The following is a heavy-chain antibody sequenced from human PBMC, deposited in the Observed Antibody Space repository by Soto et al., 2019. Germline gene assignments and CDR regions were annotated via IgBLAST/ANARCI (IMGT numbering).Heavy chain of an antibody. CDR1: GYAFTTYG. J-gene: IGHJ4*02. CDR3: ARGRYGDY. Sequence: QVHLVQSGAEVKKPGASVKVSCQGSGYAFTTYGITWVRQAAGEGLEWMGWFSAHNGNTNYAQKLQGRVTVTRDTSTSTAYMELRSLRYDDTAVYYCARGRYGDYWGQGALVTVSS. V-gene: IGHV1-18*01. CDR2: FSAHNGNT. D-gene: IGHD1-1*01.